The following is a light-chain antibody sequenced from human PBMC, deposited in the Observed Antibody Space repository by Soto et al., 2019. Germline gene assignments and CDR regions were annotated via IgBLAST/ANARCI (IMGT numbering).Light chain of an antibody. CDR1: QSVSSN. Sequence: EIVMTQSPATLSVSPGERATLSCRASQSVSSNLAWYQQKPGQAPRLLIYGASTRATGIPARFSGSGSGTEFTLTIGSLQFEDFAVYFCQQYKNWPETFGQGTKVEIK. J-gene: IGKJ1*01. CDR3: QQYKNWPET. V-gene: IGKV3-15*01. CDR2: GAS.